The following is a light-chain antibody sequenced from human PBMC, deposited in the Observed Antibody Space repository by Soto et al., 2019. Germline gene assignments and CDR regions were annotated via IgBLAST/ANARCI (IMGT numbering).Light chain of an antibody. Sequence: EIVMTQSPATLSVSPGERATLSCRASQTLYNNLAWYQQKLGQAPRLLIYGASARATDIPARLSGSGSGTEFTLAIGGLQCEDCAIYYCQQYSDWPLTFGGGTKVEIK. CDR2: GAS. V-gene: IGKV3-15*01. J-gene: IGKJ4*01. CDR3: QQYSDWPLT. CDR1: QTLYNN.